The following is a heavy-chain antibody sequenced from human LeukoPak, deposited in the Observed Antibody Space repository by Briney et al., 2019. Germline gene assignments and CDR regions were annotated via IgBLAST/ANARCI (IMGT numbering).Heavy chain of an antibody. CDR1: GGSISSYY. CDR2: IYYSGST. J-gene: IGHJ2*01. D-gene: IGHD6-25*01. V-gene: IGHV4-59*08. CDR3: ARQGGGFWYFDP. Sequence: PSETLSLTCTVSGGSISSYYWSWIRQPPGKGLEWIGYIYYSGSTNYNPSLKSRVTISVDTSKNQFSLKLSSVTAADTAVYYCARQGGGFWYFDPWGRGTLVTVSS.